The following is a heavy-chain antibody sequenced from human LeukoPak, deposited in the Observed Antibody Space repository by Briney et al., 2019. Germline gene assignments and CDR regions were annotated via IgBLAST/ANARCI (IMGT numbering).Heavy chain of an antibody. V-gene: IGHV3-74*01. D-gene: IGHD3-16*01. CDR2: IDYDGTTT. J-gene: IGHJ4*02. Sequence: PGGSLRLSCAASGFTFSSFWMHWVRQAPGKGLVWVSRIDYDGTTTAYADSVKGRFTISRDNAKNTLFLQLNSLRVEDTAVYFCVRSRWGDFDHWGQGNLVTVSP. CDR3: VRSRWGDFDH. CDR1: GFTFSSFW.